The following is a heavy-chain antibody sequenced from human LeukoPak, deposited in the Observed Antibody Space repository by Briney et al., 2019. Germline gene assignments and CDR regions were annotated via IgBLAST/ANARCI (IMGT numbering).Heavy chain of an antibody. CDR3: ARDRCSSTSCYHDY. J-gene: IGHJ4*02. D-gene: IGHD2-2*01. CDR1: GFTFSSYE. V-gene: IGHV3-48*03. Sequence: PGGSLRLSCAASGFTFSSYEMNWVRQAPGKGLEWVSYISSSGSTIYYADSVKGRFTISRDNSENTLYLQMNSLRAEETAIYICARDRCSSTSCYHDYWGQGSLVTVSS. CDR2: ISSSGSTI.